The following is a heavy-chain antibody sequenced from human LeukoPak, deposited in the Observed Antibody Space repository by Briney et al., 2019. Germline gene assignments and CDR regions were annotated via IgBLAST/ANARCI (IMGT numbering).Heavy chain of an antibody. CDR3: AKRLGGSGLDY. CDR2: IGTSGGTT. Sequence: GGSLRLSCAASGFAFSTYVMSWVRQAPGKGLDWVSAIGTSGGTTYDADSVKGRFTISRDNSKDTLYLQMNSLRAEDTAVYYCAKRLGGSGLDYWGQGALVTVSS. V-gene: IGHV3-23*01. D-gene: IGHD3-16*01. J-gene: IGHJ4*02. CDR1: GFAFSTYV.